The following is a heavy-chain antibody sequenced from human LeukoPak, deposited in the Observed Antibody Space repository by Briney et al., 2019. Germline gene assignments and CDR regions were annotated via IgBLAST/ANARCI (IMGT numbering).Heavy chain of an antibody. D-gene: IGHD5-18*01. Sequence: PSETLSLTCTVSGGSISSGGYYWSWIRQRPGKGLEWIGYIYYSGSTYYNPSFKSRVTISVDTSKNQFSLKLSSVTAADTAVYYCARTLDPGYSYGFQGCYFDYWGQGTLVTVSS. V-gene: IGHV4-31*03. CDR1: GGSISSGGYY. CDR2: IYYSGST. J-gene: IGHJ4*02. CDR3: ARTLDPGYSYGFQGCYFDY.